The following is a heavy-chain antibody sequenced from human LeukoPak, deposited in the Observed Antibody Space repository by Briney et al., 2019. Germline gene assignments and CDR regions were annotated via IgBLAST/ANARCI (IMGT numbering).Heavy chain of an antibody. D-gene: IGHD6-13*01. J-gene: IGHJ4*02. CDR2: INHSGST. V-gene: IGHV4-34*01. Sequence: PSETLSLTCAVYGGSFSGYYWSWIRQPPGKGLEWIGEINHSGSTNYNPSLKSRVTISVDTSKNQFSLKLSSVTAADTAVYYCAKYSSSWYVGYFDSWGQGTLVTVSS. CDR1: GGSFSGYY. CDR3: AKYSSSWYVGYFDS.